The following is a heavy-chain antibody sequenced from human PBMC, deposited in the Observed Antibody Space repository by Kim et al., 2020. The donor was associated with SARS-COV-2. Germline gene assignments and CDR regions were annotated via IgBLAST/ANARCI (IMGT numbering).Heavy chain of an antibody. J-gene: IGHJ6*02. CDR3: ARRSLLNDEKNYYGMDV. Sequence: GESLKISCKGSGYSFTSYWISWVRQMPGKGLEWMGRIDPSDSYTNYSPSFQGHVTISADKSISTAYLQWSSLKASDTAMYYCARRSLLNDEKNYYGMDVWGQGTTVTVSS. D-gene: IGHD1-1*01. V-gene: IGHV5-10-1*01. CDR1: GYSFTSYW. CDR2: IDPSDSYT.